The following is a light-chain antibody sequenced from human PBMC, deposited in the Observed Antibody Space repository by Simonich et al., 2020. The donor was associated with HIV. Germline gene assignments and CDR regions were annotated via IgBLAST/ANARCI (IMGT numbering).Light chain of an antibody. V-gene: IGKV4-1*01. Sequence: DIVMTQSPDSLAVSLGERATINCKSSQSVLSSSNNKNYLAWFQKKTGQPPKLLIYWASTRESGVPDRFSGSGSGTDFTLTISSLQAEDVAVYYCQQYYSTPTFGQGTKVEIK. CDR1: QSVLSSSNNKNY. J-gene: IGKJ1*01. CDR3: QQYYSTPT. CDR2: WAS.